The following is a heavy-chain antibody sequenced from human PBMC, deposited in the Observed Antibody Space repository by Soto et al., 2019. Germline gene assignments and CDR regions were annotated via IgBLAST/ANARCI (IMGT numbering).Heavy chain of an antibody. CDR3: XXXXXXXXXXLDY. J-gene: IGHJ4*02. V-gene: IGHV3-23*01. CDR1: GFTFSSYA. Sequence: EVQLLESGGGLVQPGGSLRLSCAASGFTFSSYAMSWVRQAPGKGLEWVSAISGSGGSTYYADSVKGRFTISRDNSKXXXXXXXXXXXXXXXXXXXXXXXXXXXXXXLDYWGQGTLVTVSS. CDR2: ISGSGGST.